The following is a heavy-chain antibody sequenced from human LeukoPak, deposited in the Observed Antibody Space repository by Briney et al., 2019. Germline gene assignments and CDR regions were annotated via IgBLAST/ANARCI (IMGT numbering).Heavy chain of an antibody. CDR2: INHSGST. Sequence: PSETLSLTCAVYGGSFSGYYWSWIRQPPGKGLEWIGEINHSGSTNYNPSLKSRVTISVDTSKNQFSLKLSSVTAADTAVYYCARALFRYYYDVWGQGTLVTVSS. CDR1: GGSFSGYY. CDR3: ARALFRYYYDV. V-gene: IGHV4-34*01. D-gene: IGHD3-22*01. J-gene: IGHJ4*02.